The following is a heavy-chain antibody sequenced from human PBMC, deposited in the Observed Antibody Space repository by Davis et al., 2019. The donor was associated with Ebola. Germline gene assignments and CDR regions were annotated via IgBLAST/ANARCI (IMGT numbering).Heavy chain of an antibody. CDR2: TSVDGT. Sequence: GESLKISCAASGFIFSKFAMSWVRQAPGKGLEWVSITSVDGTSYADSVRGRFTISRDNSRNTLYLQMNSLRAEDTAVYYCGGAWDWGQGTLVTVSS. V-gene: IGHV3-23*01. D-gene: IGHD1-26*01. CDR3: GGAWD. CDR1: GFIFSKFA. J-gene: IGHJ4*02.